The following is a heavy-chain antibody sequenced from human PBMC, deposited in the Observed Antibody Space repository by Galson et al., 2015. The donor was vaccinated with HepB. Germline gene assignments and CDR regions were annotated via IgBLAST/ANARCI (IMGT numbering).Heavy chain of an antibody. V-gene: IGHV3-48*02. Sequence: SLRLSCAASGFTFSSYSMNWVRQAPGKGLERVSYISSSSSTIYYADSVKGRFTISRDNAKNSLYLQMNSLRDEDTAVYYCASRASSSWYFAYWGQGTLVTVSS. CDR2: ISSSSSTI. CDR3: ASRASSSWYFAY. D-gene: IGHD6-13*01. J-gene: IGHJ4*02. CDR1: GFTFSSYS.